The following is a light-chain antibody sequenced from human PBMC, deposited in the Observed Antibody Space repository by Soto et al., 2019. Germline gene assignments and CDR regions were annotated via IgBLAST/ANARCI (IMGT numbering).Light chain of an antibody. J-gene: IGLJ1*01. Sequence: QSALTRPASVSGSPGQSITISCTGTITDIGAYNYVSWYQQHPGKAPKLLIYGVSSRPSGVSNRFSGSKSGNAAYLTISGLQADDEADYYCSSYTSSITPYVFGTGTKVTVL. CDR1: ITDIGAYNY. CDR2: GVS. V-gene: IGLV2-14*01. CDR3: SSYTSSITPYV.